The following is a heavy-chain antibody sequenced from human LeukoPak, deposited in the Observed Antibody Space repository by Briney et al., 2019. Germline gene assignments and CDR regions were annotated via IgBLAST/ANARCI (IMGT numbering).Heavy chain of an antibody. J-gene: IGHJ4*02. D-gene: IGHD4-17*01. V-gene: IGHV4-30-2*01. Sequence: PSQTLSLTCAVSGGSLSSGGYSWSWLRQPPGRGREGVGYIYHSGSTYYNPSLKSRVTISVDRSKNQFSLKLSSVTAADTAVYYCARGGDYGDYGQVDYWGQGTLVTVSS. CDR2: IYHSGST. CDR1: GGSLSSGGYS. CDR3: ARGGDYGDYGQVDY.